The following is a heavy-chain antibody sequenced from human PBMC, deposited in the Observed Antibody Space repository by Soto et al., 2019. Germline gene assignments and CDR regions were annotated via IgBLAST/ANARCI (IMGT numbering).Heavy chain of an antibody. Sequence: ASVKVSCKASGYTFTSYGIHWVRQAPGQRLEWTGWINAGNGNTKYSEKFQGRVTITRDTSASTAYLELSSLRSEDTAVYYCAADKGGYDFWSGPTIGLDVWGQGTTVTVSS. J-gene: IGHJ6*02. V-gene: IGHV1-3*01. CDR3: AADKGGYDFWSGPTIGLDV. D-gene: IGHD3-3*01. CDR2: INAGNGNT. CDR1: GYTFTSYG.